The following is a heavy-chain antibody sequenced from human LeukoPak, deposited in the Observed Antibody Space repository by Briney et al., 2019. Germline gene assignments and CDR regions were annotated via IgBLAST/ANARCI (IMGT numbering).Heavy chain of an antibody. CDR2: ISGSGGST. CDR1: GFTFSIYG. V-gene: IGHV3-23*01. Sequence: GGSLRLSCAASGFTFSIYGMTWVRQAPGKGLEWVSTISGSGGSTYYADSVKGRFTISRDNPKNTLYLQMNSLRAEDTAVYYCARGPSGYHNTGGQGTLVTVSS. D-gene: IGHD5-12*01. CDR3: ARGPSGYHNT. J-gene: IGHJ4*02.